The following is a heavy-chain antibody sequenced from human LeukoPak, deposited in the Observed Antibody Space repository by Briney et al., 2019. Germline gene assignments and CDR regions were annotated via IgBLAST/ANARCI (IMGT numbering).Heavy chain of an antibody. CDR2: ISAYNGNT. CDR3: ARGRKGYSSARQDY. J-gene: IGHJ4*02. CDR1: GYTFTSYG. D-gene: IGHD6-19*01. V-gene: IGHV1-18*01. Sequence: ASVKVSCKASGYTFTSYGISGVRQAPGQGLEWMGWISAYNGNTNYAQMLQGRVTMTTDTSTSTAYMELRSLRSDDTAVYYCARGRKGYSSARQDYWGQGTLVTVSS.